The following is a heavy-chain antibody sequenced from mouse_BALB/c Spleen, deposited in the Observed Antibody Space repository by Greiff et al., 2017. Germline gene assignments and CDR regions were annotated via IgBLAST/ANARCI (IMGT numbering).Heavy chain of an antibody. J-gene: IGHJ4*01. CDR2: INPSNGRT. Sequence: VQLQQSGAELVKPGASVKLSCKASGYTFTSYWMHWVKQRPGQGLEWIGEINPSNGRTNYNEKFKSKATLTVDKSSSTAYMQLSSLTSEDSAVYYCARYGLYYYAMDYWGQGTSVTVSS. V-gene: IGHV1S81*02. D-gene: IGHD2-2*01. CDR3: ARYGLYYYAMDY. CDR1: GYTFTSYW.